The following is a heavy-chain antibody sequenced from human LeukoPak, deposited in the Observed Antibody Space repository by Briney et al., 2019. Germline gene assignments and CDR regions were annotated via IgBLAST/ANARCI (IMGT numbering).Heavy chain of an antibody. J-gene: IGHJ4*02. CDR3: ARQLGYCSSTSCYADKVDY. D-gene: IGHD2-2*01. CDR2: IYYSGST. Sequence: PSETLSLTCTVSGGSISSYYWSWIRQPPGKGLEWIGYIYYSGSTYYNPSVKSRVTISVDTSKNQFSLKLSSVTAADTAVYYCARQLGYCSSTSCYADKVDYWGQGTLVTVSS. CDR1: GGSISSYY. V-gene: IGHV4-59*04.